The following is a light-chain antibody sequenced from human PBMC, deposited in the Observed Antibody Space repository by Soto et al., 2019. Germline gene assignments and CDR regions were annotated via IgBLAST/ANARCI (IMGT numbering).Light chain of an antibody. CDR3: QQYGSSLIT. CDR2: GAS. CDR1: QSVSSNC. J-gene: IGKJ5*01. Sequence: EIVLTQSPGTLSLSPRERATLSCRASQSVSSNCIAWYQQKAGQAPRLLIFGASSRATGIPDRFSASGSGTDFTLTISGLEPEDFAVYYCQQYGSSLITFGQGTRLEIK. V-gene: IGKV3-20*01.